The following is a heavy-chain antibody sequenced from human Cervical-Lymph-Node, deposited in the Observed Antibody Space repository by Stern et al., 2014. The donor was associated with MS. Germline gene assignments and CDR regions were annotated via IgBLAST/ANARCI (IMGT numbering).Heavy chain of an antibody. D-gene: IGHD3-22*01. J-gene: IGHJ4*02. Sequence: QLQLQESGPGLVKPSQTLSLTCTVSGGSFNSGDYYWSWIRQHPGKGLEWIGYIYYGVGTYYNPSLKSRVTMSVDTSKNQFSLRLSSVTAADTAVYYCARGVVVTEHFDFWGQGTLVTVSS. CDR1: GGSFNSGDYY. CDR2: IYYGVGT. CDR3: ARGVVVTEHFDF. V-gene: IGHV4-31*03.